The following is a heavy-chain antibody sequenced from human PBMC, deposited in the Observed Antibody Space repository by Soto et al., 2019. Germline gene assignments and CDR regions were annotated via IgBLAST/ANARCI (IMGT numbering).Heavy chain of an antibody. J-gene: IGHJ6*02. Sequence: QVQLVQSGAEVRKPGSSVKVSCKASGGTFSSYAITWVRQAPGQGLEWMGGIIPIFGSTNYAQKFQGRVTITADESTSTAYMELSSLRSEDTAVYYYAREGTTAPQDGFYYYGMDVWGQGTTVTVSS. CDR1: GGTFSSYA. V-gene: IGHV1-69*01. CDR2: IIPIFGST. CDR3: AREGTTAPQDGFYYYGMDV. D-gene: IGHD5-18*01.